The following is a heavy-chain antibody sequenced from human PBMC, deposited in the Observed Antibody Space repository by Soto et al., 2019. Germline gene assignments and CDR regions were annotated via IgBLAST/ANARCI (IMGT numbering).Heavy chain of an antibody. CDR2: IVVGSGNT. Sequence: SVKVSCKASGFTFTSSAVQWVRQARGQRLEWIGWIVVGSGNTNYAQKFQERVTITRDMSTSTAYMELSSLGSEDTAVYYCARYREGAVAGTGFYYYYGMDVWGQGTTVTVS. CDR3: ARYREGAVAGTGFYYYYGMDV. J-gene: IGHJ6*02. V-gene: IGHV1-58*01. D-gene: IGHD6-19*01. CDR1: GFTFTSSA.